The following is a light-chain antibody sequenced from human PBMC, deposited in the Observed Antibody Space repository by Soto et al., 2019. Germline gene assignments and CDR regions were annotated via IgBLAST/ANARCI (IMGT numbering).Light chain of an antibody. CDR1: QSVSSY. CDR3: QQRSNWPIT. J-gene: IGKJ3*01. V-gene: IGKV3-11*01. CDR2: DAS. Sequence: EIVLTQSPATLSLSPGERATLSCRASQSVSSYLAWFQQKPGQAPRLLIYDASNRATGIPARFSGSGSGTDFTLTISSLEAEDFAVYYGQQRSNWPITFGPGTKVDIK.